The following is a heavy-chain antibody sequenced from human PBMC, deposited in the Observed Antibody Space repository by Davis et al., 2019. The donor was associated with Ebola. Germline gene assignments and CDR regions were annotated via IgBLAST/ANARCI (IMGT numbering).Heavy chain of an antibody. CDR1: GLTFSSYA. CDR3: ARGSSWDVGYGMDV. D-gene: IGHD1-26*01. V-gene: IGHV3-23*01. Sequence: PGGSLRLSCAASGLTFSSYAMSWVRQAPGKGLEWVSAISGSGGSTYYADSVKGRFTISRDNAKNTLYLQMNSLRAEDTAVYYCARGSSWDVGYGMDVWGQGTTVTVSS. CDR2: ISGSGGST. J-gene: IGHJ6*02.